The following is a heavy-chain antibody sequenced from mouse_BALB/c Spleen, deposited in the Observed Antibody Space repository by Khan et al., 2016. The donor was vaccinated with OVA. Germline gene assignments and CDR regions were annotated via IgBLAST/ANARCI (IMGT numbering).Heavy chain of an antibody. D-gene: IGHD2-3*01. CDR2: ISTYSGST. Sequence: QVQLQQSGPELVRPGVSVKISCKGSGYTFTDYAMYWVKQSHAKSLEWIGLISTYSGSTNYNQKFKGKVTMTVDKSSSAAYMDLARLTSEDSAIYYCASPAYDGYYDYWGQGTALTVSS. V-gene: IGHV1S137*01. CDR1: GYTFTDYA. J-gene: IGHJ2*01. CDR3: ASPAYDGYYDY.